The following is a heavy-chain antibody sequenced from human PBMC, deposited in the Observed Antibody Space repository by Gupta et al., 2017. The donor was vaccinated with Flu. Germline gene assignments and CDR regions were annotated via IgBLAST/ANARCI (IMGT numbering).Heavy chain of an antibody. Sequence: QAPGEGLEWVSLIHSGGSTYYADSMKGRFTISRDNSKNTLYLQMNSLIAEDTAVYYCARDVSSRWPYDGRFQDWGQGTLVTVS. V-gene: IGHV3-53*01. CDR3: ARDVSSRWPYDGRFQD. CDR2: IHSGGST. J-gene: IGHJ1*01. D-gene: IGHD6-13*01.